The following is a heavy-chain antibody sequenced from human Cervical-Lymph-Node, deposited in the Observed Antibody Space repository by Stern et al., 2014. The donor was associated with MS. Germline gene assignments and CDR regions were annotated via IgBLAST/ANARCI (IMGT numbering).Heavy chain of an antibody. CDR1: GYIFTGYY. CDR3: ARDQRGITIFGVVTDYYYLGMDV. D-gene: IGHD3-3*01. CDR2: INPNTGGT. V-gene: IGHV1-2*02. Sequence: VQLVESGAEVKKPGASVKVSCKTSGYIFTGYYIHWVRQAPGQGLEWMEWINPNTGGTKYAQKFQGRVTMSRDTSISTAYVELSSLTSDDTAVYYCARDQRGITIFGVVTDYYYLGMDVWGQGTTVTVSS. J-gene: IGHJ6*02.